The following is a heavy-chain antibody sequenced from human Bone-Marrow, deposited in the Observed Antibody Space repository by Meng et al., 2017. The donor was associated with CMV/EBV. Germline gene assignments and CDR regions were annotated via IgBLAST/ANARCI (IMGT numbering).Heavy chain of an antibody. J-gene: IGHJ4*02. CDR3: AGGSGWLIDS. V-gene: IGHV3-7*01. CDR1: GFTFSTFW. Sequence: ESLNISCAASGFTFSTFWMTWVRQAPQKGLEWVANIKQDGSEKYYVDSVKGRFTISRDNAKNSLFLQMNSLRGEDTAVYYCAGGSGWLIDSWGQGSLVTVSS. CDR2: IKQDGSEK. D-gene: IGHD6-19*01.